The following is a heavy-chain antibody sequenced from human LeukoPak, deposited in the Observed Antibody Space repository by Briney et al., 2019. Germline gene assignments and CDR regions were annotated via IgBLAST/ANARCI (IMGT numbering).Heavy chain of an antibody. D-gene: IGHD6-19*01. CDR3: ARVRGSGWYIDYYYGMDV. Sequence: PSETLSLTCTVSGGSISSYYWSWIRQPPGKGLEWIGYIYYSGSTNYNPSLKSRVTIPVDTSKNQFSLKLSSVTAADTAVYYCARVRGSGWYIDYYYGMDVWGQGTTVTVSS. CDR2: IYYSGST. V-gene: IGHV4-59*01. CDR1: GGSISSYY. J-gene: IGHJ6*02.